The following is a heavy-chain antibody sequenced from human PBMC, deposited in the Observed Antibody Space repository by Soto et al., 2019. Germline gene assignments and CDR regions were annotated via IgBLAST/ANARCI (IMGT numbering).Heavy chain of an antibody. CDR1: GYTFTSYY. D-gene: IGHD5-12*01. CDR3: AASGRGYDSYYYYYGMDV. V-gene: IGHV1-46*01. Sequence: ASVKVSCKASGYTFTSYYMHWVRQAPGQGLEWMGIINPSGGSTSYAQKFQGRVTMTRDTSTSTVYMELSSLRSEDTAVYYCAASGRGYDSYYYYYGMDVWGQGTTVTVS. J-gene: IGHJ6*02. CDR2: INPSGGST.